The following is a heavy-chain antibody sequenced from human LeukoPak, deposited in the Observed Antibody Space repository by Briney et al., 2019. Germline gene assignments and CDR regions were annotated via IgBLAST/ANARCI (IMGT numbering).Heavy chain of an antibody. J-gene: IGHJ3*02. CDR1: GFTFSSYE. CDR2: ISSSGSTI. CDR3: ARDNHAWGATYAFDI. V-gene: IGHV3-48*03. D-gene: IGHD1-26*01. Sequence: GGSLRLSCAASGFTFSSYEMKWVRQAPGKGLEWVSYISSSGSTIYYADSVKGRFTISRDNAKNSLYLQMNSLRAKDTAVYYCARDNHAWGATYAFDIWGQGTMVTVSS.